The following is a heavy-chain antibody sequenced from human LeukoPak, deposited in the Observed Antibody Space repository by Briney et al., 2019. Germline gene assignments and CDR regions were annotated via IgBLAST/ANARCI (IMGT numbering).Heavy chain of an antibody. J-gene: IGHJ5*02. Sequence: GGSLRLSCAASGFTFSSYSMNWVRQAPGKGLEWVSSISSSSSYIYYAHSVKGRFTISRDNAKNSLYLQMNSLRAEDTAVYYCARDRYCSSTSCYSNWFDPWGQGTLVTVSS. CDR3: ARDRYCSSTSCYSNWFDP. CDR1: GFTFSSYS. V-gene: IGHV3-21*01. D-gene: IGHD2-2*02. CDR2: ISSSSSYI.